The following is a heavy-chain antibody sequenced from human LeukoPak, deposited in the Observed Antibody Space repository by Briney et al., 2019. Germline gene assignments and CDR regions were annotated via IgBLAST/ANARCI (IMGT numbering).Heavy chain of an antibody. J-gene: IGHJ3*02. CDR1: GYTFTSYA. V-gene: IGHV1-69*13. Sequence: WASVKVSCKASGYTFTSYAISWVRQAPGQGLEWMGGIIPIFGTANYAQKFQGRVTITADESTSTAYMELSSLRSEDMAVYYCARDGPPDIVVVPAAMLDAYDIWGQGTMVTVSS. CDR3: ARDGPPDIVVVPAAMLDAYDI. D-gene: IGHD2-2*01. CDR2: IIPIFGTA.